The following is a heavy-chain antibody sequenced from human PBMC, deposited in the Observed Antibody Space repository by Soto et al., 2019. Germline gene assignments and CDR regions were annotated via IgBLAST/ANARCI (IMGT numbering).Heavy chain of an antibody. CDR2: IYYSGST. CDR3: AGYGSGSSPRFDP. J-gene: IGHJ5*02. Sequence: SETLSLTCTVSGGSISSYYWSWIRQPPGKGLEWIGYIYYSGSTNYNPSLKSRVTISVDTSKNQFSLKLSSVTAADTAVYYCAGYGSGSSPRFDPWGRGTRVTVPS. V-gene: IGHV4-59*01. CDR1: GGSISSYY. D-gene: IGHD3-10*01.